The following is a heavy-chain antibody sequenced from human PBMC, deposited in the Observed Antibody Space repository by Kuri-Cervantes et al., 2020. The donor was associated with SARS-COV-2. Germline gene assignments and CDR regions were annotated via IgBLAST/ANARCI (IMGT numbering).Heavy chain of an antibody. CDR3: AKGYGSWSYSKYYYYYGMDV. J-gene: IGHJ6*02. CDR2: ISGSGGST. D-gene: IGHD3-10*01. Sequence: GESLKISCAASGFTFSSYAMSWVRQAPGKGLEWVSAISGSGGSTYYADSVKGRFTISRDNSKNTLYLQMNSLRAEDTAVYYCAKGYGSWSYSKYYYYYGMDVWGQGTTVTVSS. CDR1: GFTFSSYA. V-gene: IGHV3-23*01.